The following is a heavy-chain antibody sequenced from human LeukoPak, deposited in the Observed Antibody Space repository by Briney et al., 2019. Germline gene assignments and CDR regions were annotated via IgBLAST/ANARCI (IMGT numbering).Heavy chain of an antibody. CDR3: AREGLPYSGDH. Sequence: PGGSLRLSCAASGFSFSTYWMRWARQTLGKGLEWVANIKGDGSEINYVDSVKGRFTISRDNAKNSLSLQMNSLTADDTGVYYCAREGLPYSGDHWGQGTLVTVSS. V-gene: IGHV3-7*01. J-gene: IGHJ4*02. D-gene: IGHD4-11*01. CDR2: IKGDGSEI. CDR1: GFSFSTYW.